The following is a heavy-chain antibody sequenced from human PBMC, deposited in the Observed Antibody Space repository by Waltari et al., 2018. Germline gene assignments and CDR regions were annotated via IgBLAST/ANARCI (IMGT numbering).Heavy chain of an antibody. CDR2: IYSGGST. D-gene: IGHD1-20*01. Sequence: EVQLVESGGGLIQPGGSLRLSCAASGFTVSSNYMSWVRQAPGKGLEWVSVIYSGGSTYYADSVKGRFTISRDNSKNTLYLQMNSLRSDDTAVYYCARGGTYNWNEEDYYYYYMDVWGKGTTVTVSS. CDR1: GFTVSSNY. J-gene: IGHJ6*03. V-gene: IGHV3-53*01. CDR3: ARGGTYNWNEEDYYYYYMDV.